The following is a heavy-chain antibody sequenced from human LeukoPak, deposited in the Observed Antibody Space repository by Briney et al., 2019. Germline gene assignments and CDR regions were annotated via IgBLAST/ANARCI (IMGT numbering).Heavy chain of an antibody. CDR1: GFTFDDYG. CDR3: AKEGAGSSWPYYFDY. J-gene: IGHJ4*02. V-gene: IGHV3-20*04. D-gene: IGHD6-13*01. Sequence: PGGSLRLSCAASGFTFDDYGMSWVRQAPGKGLEWVSGINWNGGSTGYADSVKGRFTISRDNAKNSLYLQMNSLRAEDTALYYCAKEGAGSSWPYYFDYWGQGTLVTVSS. CDR2: INWNGGST.